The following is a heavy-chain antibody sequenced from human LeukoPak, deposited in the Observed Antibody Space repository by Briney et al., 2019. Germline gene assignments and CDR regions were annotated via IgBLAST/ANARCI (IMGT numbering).Heavy chain of an antibody. CDR2: IYYSGST. J-gene: IGHJ3*02. D-gene: IGHD2-15*01. CDR3: ARDNCSGGSCYSGAPDAFDI. Sequence: PSETLSLTCTVSGGSISSYYWSWIRQPPGKGLEWIGYIYYSGSTNYNPSLKSRVTISVDTSKNQFSLKLSSVTAADTAVYYCARDNCSGGSCYSGAPDAFDIWGQGTMVTVSS. CDR1: GGSISSYY. V-gene: IGHV4-59*01.